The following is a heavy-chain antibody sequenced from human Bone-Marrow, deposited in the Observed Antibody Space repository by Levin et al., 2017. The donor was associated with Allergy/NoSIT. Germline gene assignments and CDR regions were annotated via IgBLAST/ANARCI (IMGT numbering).Heavy chain of an antibody. V-gene: IGHV3-15*01. D-gene: IGHD5-18*01. J-gene: IGHJ4*02. CDR3: TTGGHSYGKFHY. Sequence: LSLTCAASGFPFDNAWMSWVRPAPGKGLEWVGRIKSKTEGGTTDYAAPVKGRFTISKDDSKNTLYLQMNSLRAEDTAVYYCTTGGHSYGKFHYWGQGTLVTVSS. CDR2: IKSKTEGGTT. CDR1: GFPFDNAW.